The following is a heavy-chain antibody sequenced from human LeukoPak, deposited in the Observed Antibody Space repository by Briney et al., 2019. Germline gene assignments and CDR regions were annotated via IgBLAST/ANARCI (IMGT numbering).Heavy chain of an antibody. J-gene: IGHJ4*02. V-gene: IGHV3-23*01. CDR2: ISGSGGST. Sequence: GASLRLSCAASGFTFSSYAMSWVRQAPGKGLEWVSAISGSGGSTYYADSVKGRFTISRDNSKNTLYLQMNSLKAEDTAVYYCARDEFYYYDSSGYPVDYWGQGTLVTASS. CDR3: ARDEFYYYDSSGYPVDY. D-gene: IGHD3-22*01. CDR1: GFTFSSYA.